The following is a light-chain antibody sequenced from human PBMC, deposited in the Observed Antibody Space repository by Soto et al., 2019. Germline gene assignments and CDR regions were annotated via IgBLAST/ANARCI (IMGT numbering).Light chain of an antibody. V-gene: IGKV1-39*01. Sequence: DIQMTQFPSSLSASIGDRVTISCRASQSLYNYLNWYQQQPGKAPRLLIYEASSLQSDVPSRFSGSGSGTDFNLTISRLQPEDFATYYCQQSYSVLFTFGQGTKVDIK. J-gene: IGKJ2*01. CDR2: EAS. CDR3: QQSYSVLFT. CDR1: QSLYNY.